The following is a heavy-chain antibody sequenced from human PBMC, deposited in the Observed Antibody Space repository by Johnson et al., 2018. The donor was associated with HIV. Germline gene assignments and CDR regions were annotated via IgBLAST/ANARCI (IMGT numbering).Heavy chain of an antibody. V-gene: IGHV3-66*02. CDR2: IYSGGST. Sequence: VQLVESGGGVVQPGGSLRLSCAASGFTVSRNYMNWVRQAPGKGLEWVSVIYSGGSTYYADSVKGRFTISRDSSKNTLYLQMNSLRAEDTAMYYCARSPGEADAFDIWGQGTMVTVSS. J-gene: IGHJ3*02. D-gene: IGHD3-10*01. CDR1: GFTVSRNY. CDR3: ARSPGEADAFDI.